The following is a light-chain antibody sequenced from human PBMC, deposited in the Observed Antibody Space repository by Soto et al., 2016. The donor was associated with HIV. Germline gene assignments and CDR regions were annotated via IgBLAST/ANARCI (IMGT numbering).Light chain of an antibody. J-gene: IGKJ4*01. CDR1: QGISSY. Sequence: DIQLTQSPSFLSASVGDRVTITCRASQGISSYLAWYQQKPGKAPKLLIYAASTLQSGVPSRFSGSGSGTKFTLTISSLHPEDFATYYCQQLNSYPLTFGGGTKVEIK. CDR2: AAS. V-gene: IGKV1-9*01. CDR3: QQLNSYPLT.